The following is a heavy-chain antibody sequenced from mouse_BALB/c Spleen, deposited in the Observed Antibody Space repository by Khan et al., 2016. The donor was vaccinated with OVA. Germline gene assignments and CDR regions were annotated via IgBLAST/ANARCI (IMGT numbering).Heavy chain of an antibody. CDR2: IFPGDDST. CDR1: GYTFTSYD. J-gene: IGHJ1*01. Sequence: QVQLQQSGAELVKPGASVNLSCKASGYTFTSYDINWVRQRPEQGLEWIGWIFPGDDSTKYNEKFKGKATLPTDKSSSTAYMQLSRLTSEDSAALFFARHYYGGNLYRYFEVGGAGTTVTVSS. D-gene: IGHD1-1*02. V-gene: IGHV1-85*01. CDR3: ARHYYGGNLYRYFEV.